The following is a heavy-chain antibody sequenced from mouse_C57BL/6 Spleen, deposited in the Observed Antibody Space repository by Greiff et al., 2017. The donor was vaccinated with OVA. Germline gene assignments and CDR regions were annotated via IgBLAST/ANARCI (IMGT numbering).Heavy chain of an antibody. Sequence: EVKLVESGGGLVQPGGSLSLSCAASGFTFTDYYMSWVRQPPGKALEWLGFIRNKANGYTTEYSASVKGRFTISRDNSQSILYLQMNALRAEDSATYYCARYAFYDDDVGYFDYWGQGTTLTVSS. CDR3: ARYAFYDDDVGYFDY. D-gene: IGHD2-4*01. CDR2: IRNKANGYTT. CDR1: GFTFTDYY. J-gene: IGHJ2*01. V-gene: IGHV7-3*01.